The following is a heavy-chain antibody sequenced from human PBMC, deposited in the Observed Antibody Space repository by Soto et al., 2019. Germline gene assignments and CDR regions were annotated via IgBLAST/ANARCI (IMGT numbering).Heavy chain of an antibody. CDR1: GGSISSSSYY. Sequence: SETLSLTCTVSGGSISSSSYYWGWIRQPPGKGLEWIGSIYYSGSTYYNPSLKSRVTISVDTSKNQFTLKLSSVTAADTAVYYCARQQMLRFYYDFWSGYYGGFDYWGQGTLVTVSS. J-gene: IGHJ4*02. CDR3: ARQQMLRFYYDFWSGYYGGFDY. D-gene: IGHD3-3*01. CDR2: IYYSGST. V-gene: IGHV4-39*01.